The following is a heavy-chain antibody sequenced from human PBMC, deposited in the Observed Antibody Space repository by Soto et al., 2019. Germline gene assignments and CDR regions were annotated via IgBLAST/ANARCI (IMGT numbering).Heavy chain of an antibody. CDR3: TKGGAVVRSAGTWFTIDS. CDR1: GFTLGHYG. Sequence: GGSLRLSCAASGFTLGHYGLNWVRQAPGRGLEWVAVISFDSSNKYYADSVRGRFTISRNNPKDTLYLQMDSLRAEDTAVYYCTKGGAVVRSAGTWFTIDSWGQGALVTVSS. J-gene: IGHJ4*02. V-gene: IGHV3-30*18. CDR2: ISFDSSNK. D-gene: IGHD6-13*01.